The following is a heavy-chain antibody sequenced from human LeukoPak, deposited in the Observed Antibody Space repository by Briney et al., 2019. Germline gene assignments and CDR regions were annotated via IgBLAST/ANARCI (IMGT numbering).Heavy chain of an antibody. D-gene: IGHD1-26*01. CDR2: ITYDGVST. J-gene: IGHJ3*02. CDR3: AKGDASEVGAGHAFDI. Sequence: GGSLRLSCAASGFTFDDCAMHWVRHDPGKGLEWVSLITYDGVSTLYADSVKGRFTISRDNSKKSLYLQMHSLRGEETALYYCAKGDASEVGAGHAFDIWGQGTMGTVSS. V-gene: IGHV3-43D*03. CDR1: GFTFDDCA.